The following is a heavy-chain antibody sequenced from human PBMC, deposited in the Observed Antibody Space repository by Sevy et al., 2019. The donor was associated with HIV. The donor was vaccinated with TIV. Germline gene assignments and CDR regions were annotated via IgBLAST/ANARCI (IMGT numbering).Heavy chain of an antibody. CDR1: GFTFSSYA. CDR3: AKDADYDFWSGYYFDY. J-gene: IGHJ4*02. D-gene: IGHD3-3*01. CDR2: ISGSGGST. V-gene: IGHV3-23*01. Sequence: GESLKISCAASGFTFSSYAMSWVRQAPGKGLEWVSAISGSGGSTYYADSVKGRFTISRDNSKNTLYLQMNSLRAEDTAVYYCAKDADYDFWSGYYFDYWGQGTLVTVSS.